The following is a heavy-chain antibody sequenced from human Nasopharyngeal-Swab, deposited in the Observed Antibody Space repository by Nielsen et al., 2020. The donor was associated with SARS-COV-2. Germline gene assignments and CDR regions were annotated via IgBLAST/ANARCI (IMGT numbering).Heavy chain of an antibody. CDR2: ISRTYST. CDR3: TKGTGMTYRAIDY. D-gene: IGHD1-14*01. Sequence: GESLKISCVASGFTFSSYAMNWVRQAPGKGLEWVSAISRTYSTYYADSVRGRFTVSRDNSENTLYLQMSSLRAEDTAVYYCTKGTGMTYRAIDYWGQGTLVTASS. J-gene: IGHJ4*02. V-gene: IGHV3-23*01. CDR1: GFTFSSYA.